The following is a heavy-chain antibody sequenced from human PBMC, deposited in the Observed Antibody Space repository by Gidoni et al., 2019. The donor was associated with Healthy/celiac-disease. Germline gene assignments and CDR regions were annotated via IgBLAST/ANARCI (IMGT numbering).Heavy chain of an antibody. J-gene: IGHJ4*02. V-gene: IGHV3-66*01. CDR3: ARMVTVWYFDY. D-gene: IGHD2-15*01. CDR2: IYSGVST. Sequence: EVQLVESGGCLVQPGVSLNLSYSASGFTVSSNSMSWVRQAPGKGLEWVSVIYSGVSTYYADSVKGRFTISRDNSKNTLYLQMNSLRAEDTAVYYCARMVTVWYFDYWGQGTLVTVSS. CDR1: GFTVSSNS.